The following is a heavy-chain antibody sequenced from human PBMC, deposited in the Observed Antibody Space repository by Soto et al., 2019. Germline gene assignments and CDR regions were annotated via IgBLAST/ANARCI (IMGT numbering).Heavy chain of an antibody. CDR1: GGSISSYY. Sequence: ETLSLTCTVSGGSISSYYWSWIRQPPGKGLEWIGYIYYSGSTNYNPSLKSRVTISVDTSKNQFSLKLSSVTAADTAVYYCARVSGYDLNFDYWGQGTLVTVSS. D-gene: IGHD5-12*01. CDR2: IYYSGST. V-gene: IGHV4-59*01. J-gene: IGHJ4*02. CDR3: ARVSGYDLNFDY.